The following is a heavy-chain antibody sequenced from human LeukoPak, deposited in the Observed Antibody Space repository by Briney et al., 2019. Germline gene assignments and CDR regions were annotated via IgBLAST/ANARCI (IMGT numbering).Heavy chain of an antibody. CDR2: IIPIFGTA. D-gene: IGHD6-13*01. CDR3: ARESSPLFYFDY. V-gene: IGHV1-69*13. J-gene: IGHJ4*02. CDR1: GGTFSSCA. Sequence: SVKVSCKASGGTFSSCAISWVRQAPGQGLEWMGGIIPIFGTANNAQKFQGRVTMTADESTSTAYMELSSLRSEDTAVYYCARESSPLFYFDYWGQGTLVTVSS.